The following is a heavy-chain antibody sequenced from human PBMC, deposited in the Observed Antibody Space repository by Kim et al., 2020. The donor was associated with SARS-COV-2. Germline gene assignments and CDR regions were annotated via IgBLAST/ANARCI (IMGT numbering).Heavy chain of an antibody. Sequence: GGSLRLSCAASGFTFSSYSMNWVRQAPGKGLEWVACISSSSSTVYYADSVKGRFTISRDNAKNSLYLQMNSLRDEDTAVYYCARDEPAGVVPAASDYWGHGTLVTPSP. J-gene: IGHJ4*01. V-gene: IGHV3-48*02. CDR1: GFTFSSYS. CDR3: ARDEPAGVVPAASDY. CDR2: ISSSSSTV. D-gene: IGHD2-2*01.